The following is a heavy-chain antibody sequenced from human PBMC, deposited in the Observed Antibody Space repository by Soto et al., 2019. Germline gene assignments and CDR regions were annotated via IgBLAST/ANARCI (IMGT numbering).Heavy chain of an antibody. CDR2: INPNSGGT. D-gene: IGHD6-19*01. CDR1: GYTFSGYY. CDR3: ARDRGSGWYLTYYYYGMDV. J-gene: IGHJ6*02. V-gene: IGHV1-2*02. Sequence: ASVKVSCKASGYTFSGYYVHWVRQAPGQGLEWMGWINPNSGGTNYAQKFQGRVTMTRDTSISTAYMELSRLRSDDTAVYYCARDRGSGWYLTYYYYGMDVWGQGTTVTVSS.